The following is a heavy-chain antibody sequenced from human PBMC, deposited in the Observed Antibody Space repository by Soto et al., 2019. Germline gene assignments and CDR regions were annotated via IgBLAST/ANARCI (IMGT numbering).Heavy chain of an antibody. J-gene: IGHJ6*02. Sequence: GASVKVSCKASGYTFTGYYMHWVRQAPGQGLEWMGWINPNSGGANYAEKFQGWVTMTRDTSISTAYMELRRLRSDDTAVYYCARDTYYYGSGSYYHMIATPPLGYYYRMDVWGQATTFTVSS. CDR3: ARDTYYYGSGSYYHMIATPPLGYYYRMDV. D-gene: IGHD3-10*01. V-gene: IGHV1-2*04. CDR1: GYTFTGYY. CDR2: INPNSGGA.